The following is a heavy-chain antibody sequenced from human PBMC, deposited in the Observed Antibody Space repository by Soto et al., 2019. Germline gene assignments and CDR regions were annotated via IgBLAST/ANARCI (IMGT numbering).Heavy chain of an antibody. J-gene: IGHJ6*02. V-gene: IGHV4-31*03. Sequence: QVQLQESGPGLVKPSQTLSLTCIVSGGSIRSGGYFWSWVRQHPGKGLEWIGNIYYNSGSTYYTPSLKSRVSISVDASKNQFSLDLSSVTAADTAVYFCTRDKPLPYNSVSGKGYYGMDVWRQGTTVIVS. CDR3: TRDKPLPYNSVSGKGYYGMDV. D-gene: IGHD3-10*01. CDR2: IYYNSGST. CDR1: GGSIRSGGYF.